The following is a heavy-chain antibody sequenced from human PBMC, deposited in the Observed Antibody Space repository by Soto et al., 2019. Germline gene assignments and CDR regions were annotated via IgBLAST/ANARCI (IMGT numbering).Heavy chain of an antibody. CDR1: GFTLSSFP. CDR3: AKGHEYSSPAPHQ. CDR2: ISGSGGST. V-gene: IGHV3-23*01. D-gene: IGHD6-6*01. Sequence: GGSLTLSWAASGFTLSSFPMGWVRRAPGKGLEWVSAISGSGGSTYYADSVKGRFTISRDNSKNTLYLQMNSLRAEDTAVYYCAKGHEYSSPAPHQWGQGTLVTVSS. J-gene: IGHJ4*02.